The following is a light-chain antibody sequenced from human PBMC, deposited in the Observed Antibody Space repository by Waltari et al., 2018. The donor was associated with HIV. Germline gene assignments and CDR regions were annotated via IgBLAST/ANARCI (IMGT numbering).Light chain of an antibody. J-gene: IGKJ3*01. V-gene: IGKV3-15*01. CDR2: GAS. Sequence: EIVMTQSPATLSVSPGDRATLPCRASQSVSSNLAWYQQKPGQAPRLLVFGASTRATGIPARFSGSGSGTEFTLTISSLQSEDFAVYYCQQYNNWPPEITFGPGTKVDIK. CDR3: QQYNNWPPEIT. CDR1: QSVSSN.